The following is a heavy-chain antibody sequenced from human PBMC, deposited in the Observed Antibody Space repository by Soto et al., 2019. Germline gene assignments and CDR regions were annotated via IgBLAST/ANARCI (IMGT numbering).Heavy chain of an antibody. CDR1: GYTFTNFG. CDR3: ARGVGSGTYYNQYNWFDP. D-gene: IGHD3-10*01. Sequence: GASVKVSCKASGYTFTNFGISWVRQAPGQGLEWMGWISAYNGNTNYAQNFQGRVTMTTDTSTSTAYMELRSLRSDDTAVYYCARGVGSGTYYNQYNWFDPWGQGTLVTAPQ. CDR2: ISAYNGNT. J-gene: IGHJ5*02. V-gene: IGHV1-18*01.